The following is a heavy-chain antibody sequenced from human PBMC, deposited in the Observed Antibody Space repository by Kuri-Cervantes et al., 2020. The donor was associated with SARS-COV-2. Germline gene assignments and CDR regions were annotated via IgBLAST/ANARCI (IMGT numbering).Heavy chain of an antibody. Sequence: SQTLSLTCAISGDSVSSNSAAWNWIRQSPSRGLEWLGRTYYRSKWYNDYAVSVKSRITINPDTSKNQFSLKLSSVTAADTAVYYCARTSGRFSGWVYWGQGTLVTVSS. CDR1: GDSVSSNSAA. J-gene: IGHJ4*02. V-gene: IGHV6-1*01. CDR3: ARTSGRFSGWVY. CDR2: TYYRSKWYN. D-gene: IGHD6-19*01.